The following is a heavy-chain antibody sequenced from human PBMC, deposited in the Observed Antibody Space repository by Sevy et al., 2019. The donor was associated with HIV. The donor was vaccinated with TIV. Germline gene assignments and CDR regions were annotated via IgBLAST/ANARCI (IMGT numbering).Heavy chain of an antibody. V-gene: IGHV3-9*01. CDR1: GFNFNEYA. J-gene: IGHJ3*02. Sequence: GGSLRLSCAASGFNFNEYAMHWVRQAPGKGLEWVSGITWNSDSVVYADSVKGRFNISRDKAKNSLYLQMNSLRPEETALYYCAKDLISVAGFYAFDMWGQRTMVTVSS. CDR3: AKDLISVAGFYAFDM. CDR2: ITWNSDSV. D-gene: IGHD6-19*01.